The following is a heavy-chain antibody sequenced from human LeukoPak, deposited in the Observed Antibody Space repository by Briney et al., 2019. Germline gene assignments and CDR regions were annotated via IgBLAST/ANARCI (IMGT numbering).Heavy chain of an antibody. CDR3: AKDSTQYDYVWGSYRFDY. CDR1: GFTFSSYA. V-gene: IGHV3-23*01. D-gene: IGHD3-16*02. J-gene: IGHJ4*02. Sequence: GGSLRLSCAASGFTFSSYAMSWVRQAPGKGLEWVSAISTSGGTTYYADSVKGRFTISRDNSKNTLYLQMNSLRAEDTAVYYCAKDSTQYDYVWGSYRFDYWGQGTLVTVSS. CDR2: ISTSGGTT.